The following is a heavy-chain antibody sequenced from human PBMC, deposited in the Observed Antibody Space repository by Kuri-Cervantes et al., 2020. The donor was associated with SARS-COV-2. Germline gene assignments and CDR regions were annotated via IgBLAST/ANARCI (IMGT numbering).Heavy chain of an antibody. D-gene: IGHD3-3*01. CDR2: IIPIFGTA. Sequence: SVKVSCKASGGTFSSYAISWVRQAPGQGLEWMGGIIPIFGTANYAQKFQGRVAITTDESTSTAYMGLSSLRSEDTAVYYCASGRYYDFWSGYYPFDYWGQGTLVTVSS. V-gene: IGHV1-69*05. CDR1: GGTFSSYA. CDR3: ASGRYYDFWSGYYPFDY. J-gene: IGHJ4*02.